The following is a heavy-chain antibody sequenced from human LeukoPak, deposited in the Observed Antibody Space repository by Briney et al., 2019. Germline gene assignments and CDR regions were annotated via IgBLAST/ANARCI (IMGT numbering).Heavy chain of an antibody. Sequence: SETLSLTCTVSGDSMNNYYWTWIRQPPGKGLDWMGYIYYSGNTNYNPSLKSRVTISLDTSKNQFSLKLTSVTAADTAMYYCARRTAKTPNYFDYWGQGALVTVSA. V-gene: IGHV4-59*08. J-gene: IGHJ4*02. CDR3: ARRTAKTPNYFDY. D-gene: IGHD1-1*01. CDR1: GDSMNNYY. CDR2: IYYSGNT.